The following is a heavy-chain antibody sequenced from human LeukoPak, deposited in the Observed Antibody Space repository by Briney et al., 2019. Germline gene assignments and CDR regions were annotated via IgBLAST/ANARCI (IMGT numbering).Heavy chain of an antibody. D-gene: IGHD1-26*01. CDR2: IYYSGST. CDR1: GGSISSSSYY. CDR3: ARPLGWEPLIFDY. Sequence: KSSETLSLTCTVSGGSISSSSYYWGWIRQPPGKGLEWIGSIYYSGSTYYNPSLKSRVTISVDTSKNQFSLKLSSVTAADTAVYYCARPLGWEPLIFDYWGQGTLVTVSP. V-gene: IGHV4-39*01. J-gene: IGHJ4*02.